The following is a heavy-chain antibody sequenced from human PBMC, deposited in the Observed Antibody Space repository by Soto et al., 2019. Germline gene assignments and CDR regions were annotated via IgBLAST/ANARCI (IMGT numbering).Heavy chain of an antibody. D-gene: IGHD6-19*01. Sequence: QVQLVESGGGVVQPGRSLRLSCAASGFTFNNYYMHWVRQAPGKGLEWVAVIWYDGSNGYYADSVKGRFTISRDNSKNLLYLQMNSLRAEDTAVYYCARDGEGPHYGGWFDYWGQGTLVTVSS. V-gene: IGHV3-33*01. J-gene: IGHJ4*02. CDR3: ARDGEGPHYGGWFDY. CDR2: IWYDGSNG. CDR1: GFTFNNYY.